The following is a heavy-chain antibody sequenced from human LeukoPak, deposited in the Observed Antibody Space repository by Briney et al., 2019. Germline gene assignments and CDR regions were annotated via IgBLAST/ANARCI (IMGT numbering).Heavy chain of an antibody. J-gene: IGHJ4*02. V-gene: IGHV1-69*05. CDR2: IIPIFGTA. Sequence: GASVKVSCKASGGTFSSYAISWVRQVPGQGLEWMGRIIPIFGTANYAQKFQGRVTITTDESTSTAYMELSSLRSEDTAVYYCARQKRSSGYYEGDVDYWGQGTLVTVSS. CDR1: GGTFSSYA. D-gene: IGHD3-22*01. CDR3: ARQKRSSGYYEGDVDY.